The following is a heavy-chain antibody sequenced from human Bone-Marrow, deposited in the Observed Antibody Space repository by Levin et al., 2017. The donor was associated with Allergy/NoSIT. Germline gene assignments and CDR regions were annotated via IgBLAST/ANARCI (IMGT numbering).Heavy chain of an antibody. V-gene: IGHV3-53*01. D-gene: IGHD3-9*01. J-gene: IGHJ5*02. CDR1: GFTVSSNY. CDR2: IYSGGST. CDR3: ARVGFVESGYDILTGYYKLVPHWFDP. Sequence: PGGSLRLSCAASGFTVSSNYMSWVRQAPGKGLEWVSVIYSGGSTYYADSVKGRFTISRDNSKNTLYLQMNSLRAEDTAVYYCARVGFVESGYDILTGYYKLVPHWFDPWGQGTLVTVSS.